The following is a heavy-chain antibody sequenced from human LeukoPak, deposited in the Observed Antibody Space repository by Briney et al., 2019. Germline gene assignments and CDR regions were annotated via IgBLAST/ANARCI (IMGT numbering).Heavy chain of an antibody. Sequence: SQXXXLTCTVSGGSISSGDYYWGWIRQPPGKGLEWIEYIYYSGSTYYNPSRKSRFTISVDKSKNTCSRKVSSVTAADTAVYYCARVGDIVVVPAAIPFDPWGQGTLVTVSS. V-gene: IGHV4-30-4*08. CDR3: ARVGDIVVVPAAIPFDP. CDR2: IYYSGST. D-gene: IGHD2-2*01. CDR1: GGSISSGDYY. J-gene: IGHJ5*02.